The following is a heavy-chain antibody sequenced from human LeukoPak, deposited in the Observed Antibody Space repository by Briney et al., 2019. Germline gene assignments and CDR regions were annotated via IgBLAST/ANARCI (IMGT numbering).Heavy chain of an antibody. Sequence: GGSLRLSCAASGFTFSSYVMHWVRQAPGKGLEWVAFISYDGSNKYYADSVKGRFTISRDNSKNTLYLQMNSLRAEDTAVYYCAKDLDCYDSSGYYILNGIDYWGQGTLVTVSS. V-gene: IGHV3-30*18. D-gene: IGHD3-22*01. CDR3: AKDLDCYDSSGYYILNGIDY. J-gene: IGHJ4*02. CDR2: ISYDGSNK. CDR1: GFTFSSYV.